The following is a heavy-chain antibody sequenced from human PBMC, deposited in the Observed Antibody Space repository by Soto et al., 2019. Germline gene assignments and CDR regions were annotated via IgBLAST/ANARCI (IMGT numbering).Heavy chain of an antibody. D-gene: IGHD3-10*01. CDR2: SYYSGRT. V-gene: IGHV4-59*01. Sequence: QVQLQESGPGLVKPSETLSLTCTVAGGSIRSYYWSWIRQPPGKELEWIGYSYYSGRTNYTPALKSRVTISVDTSKNQFSLKLSSVTAADTAVYYCARGYGSAFDIWGQGTMVTVSS. J-gene: IGHJ3*02. CDR3: ARGYGSAFDI. CDR1: GGSIRSYY.